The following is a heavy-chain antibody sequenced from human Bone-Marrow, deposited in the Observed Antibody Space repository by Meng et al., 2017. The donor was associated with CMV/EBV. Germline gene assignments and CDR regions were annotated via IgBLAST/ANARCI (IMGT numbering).Heavy chain of an antibody. V-gene: IGHV1-2*02. Sequence: ASVKVSCKASGYTFTAHYFHWVRQAPGQGLEWMGWIHPHRGDTNYAQQFQGRVTLTRDTSINTAYMELSRLRSDDTAVYYCAREKQDCSSTSCYLYYYYGMDVWGQGTTVTVSS. CDR1: GYTFTAHY. CDR2: IHPHRGDT. D-gene: IGHD2-2*01. CDR3: AREKQDCSSTSCYLYYYYGMDV. J-gene: IGHJ6*02.